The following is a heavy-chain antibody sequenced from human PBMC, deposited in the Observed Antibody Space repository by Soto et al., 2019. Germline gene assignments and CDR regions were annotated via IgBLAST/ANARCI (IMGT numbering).Heavy chain of an antibody. CDR1: GFTFSTYA. V-gene: IGHV3-23*01. CDR2: ISGSGGST. J-gene: IGHJ3*02. CDR3: AKDKLAPTGAFDS. Sequence: GGSLRLSCAASGFTFSTYAMSWVRQAPGKGLEWVSGISGSGGSTYYADSVKGRFTISRDNSKNTLYLQMNSLRAEDTAVYYCAKDKLAPTGAFDSWGQGTMVTFSS. D-gene: IGHD1-26*01.